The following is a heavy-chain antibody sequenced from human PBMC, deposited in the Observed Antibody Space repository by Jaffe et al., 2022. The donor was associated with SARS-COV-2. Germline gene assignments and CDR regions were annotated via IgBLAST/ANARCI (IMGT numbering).Heavy chain of an antibody. V-gene: IGHV4-39*01. CDR1: GGSISSNSHY. Sequence: QLQLQESGPGLVKPSETLSLTCTVSGGSISSNSHYWGWIRQPPGKGLEWIGSVHYSGSTYYSPSLKSRVIISVDTSKNQFSLKLSSVTAADTTLYYCARHVEYFYNYIDVWGKGTTVTVSS. J-gene: IGHJ6*03. CDR2: VHYSGST. CDR3: ARHVEYFYNYIDV.